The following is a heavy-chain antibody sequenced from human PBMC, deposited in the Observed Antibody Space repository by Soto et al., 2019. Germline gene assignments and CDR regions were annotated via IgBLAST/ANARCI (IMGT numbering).Heavy chain of an antibody. CDR2: ISDGGSNT. J-gene: IGHJ4*02. Sequence: QVQLVESGGGVVQPGRSLRLSCAASGFTFSKHTMHWVRQAPGKGLEWVAAISDGGSNTYYADSVKGRFTISRDNSKNKLCLHMNSILTEDTPLLHCARVEYYHLWSSFNTQPYQFDYWGQGTLVTVSS. CDR3: ARVEYYHLWSSFNTQPYQFDY. D-gene: IGHD3-3*01. V-gene: IGHV3-30-3*01. CDR1: GFTFSKHT.